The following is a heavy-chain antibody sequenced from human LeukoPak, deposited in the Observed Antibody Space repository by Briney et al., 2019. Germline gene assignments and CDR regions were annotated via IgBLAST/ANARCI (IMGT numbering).Heavy chain of an antibody. J-gene: IGHJ4*02. CDR1: GYRFTSYW. Sequence: GESLKISCKGSGYRFTSYWIGWVRQMPGKGLEWMGIIYPGDSDTRYSPSFQGQVTISADKSISTAYLQWSSLKASDTAIYYCARHALHYDNSGYYFAYWGQGTLVTVSS. CDR3: ARHALHYDNSGYYFAY. CDR2: IYPGDSDT. V-gene: IGHV5-51*01. D-gene: IGHD3-22*01.